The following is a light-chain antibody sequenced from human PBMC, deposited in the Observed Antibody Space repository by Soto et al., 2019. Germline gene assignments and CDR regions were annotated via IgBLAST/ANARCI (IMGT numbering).Light chain of an antibody. CDR2: GAS. J-gene: IGKJ1*01. V-gene: IGKV3-20*01. CDR1: QSVSNNY. CDR3: QQYDRSTRT. Sequence: EIVLTQSPGTLSLSPGERATLSCRASQSVSNNYLTWYQQKPGQAPRLLIYGASSRATGIPDRFSASGSGTDFTLTISRLEPEDFAVYYCQQYDRSTRTFGQGTKVEIK.